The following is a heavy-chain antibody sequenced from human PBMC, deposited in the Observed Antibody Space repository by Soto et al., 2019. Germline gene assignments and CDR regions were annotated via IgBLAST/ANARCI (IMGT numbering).Heavy chain of an antibody. Sequence: PSETLSLTCAVSCGSISSSNWWSWVRQPPGKGLEWIGEIYHSGSTNYNPSLKSRVTISVDKSKNQFSLKLSSVTAADTAVYYCASRDDSSSWYLYYYYGMDVWGQGTTVTVSS. CDR1: CGSISSSNW. D-gene: IGHD6-13*01. J-gene: IGHJ6*02. V-gene: IGHV4-4*02. CDR3: ASRDDSSSWYLYYYYGMDV. CDR2: IYHSGST.